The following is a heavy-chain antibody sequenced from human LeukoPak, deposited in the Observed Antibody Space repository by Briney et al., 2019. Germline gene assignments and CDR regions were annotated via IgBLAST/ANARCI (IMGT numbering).Heavy chain of an antibody. D-gene: IGHD2-15*01. J-gene: IGHJ4*02. V-gene: IGHV3-7*01. Sequence: GGSLRLSCAASGFTFSSYGMHWVRQAPGKGLEWVAYIKKTGSETYYVDSVKGRFTITRDNTRNSLFLQMYNLRVEDTAVYFCAREDGYCSGGDCYSYFDSWGQGTLVTVSS. CDR1: GFTFSSYG. CDR2: IKKTGSET. CDR3: AREDGYCSGGDCYSYFDS.